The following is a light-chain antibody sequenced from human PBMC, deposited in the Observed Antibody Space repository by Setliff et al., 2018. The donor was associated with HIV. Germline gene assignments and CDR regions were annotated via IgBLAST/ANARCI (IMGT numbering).Light chain of an antibody. CDR1: TSDVADDNY. V-gene: IGLV2-11*01. CDR2: DFN. Sequence: QSALAQPRSVSGSPGHAVTISCTGSTSDVADDNYVSWYQHHPGKGPKLMIFDFNKRPSGVPDRFSGSKSDNTASLTISGLQTEDEADYYCCSYAGNYIRIFGGGTKVTVL. CDR3: CSYAGNYIRI. J-gene: IGLJ2*01.